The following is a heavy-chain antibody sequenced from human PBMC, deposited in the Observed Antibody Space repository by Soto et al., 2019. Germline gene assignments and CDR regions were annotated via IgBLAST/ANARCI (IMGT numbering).Heavy chain of an antibody. CDR1: GFSLSTSGMC. CDR2: IDWDDDK. Sequence: ESGPTLVNPTQTLTLTCTFSGFSLSTSGMCVSWIRQPPGKALEWLALIDWDDDKYYSTSLKTRLTISKDTSKNQVVLTMTNMDPVDTATYYCAQSVVVIMAGGTYNWFDPWGQGTLVTVSS. V-gene: IGHV2-70*01. D-gene: IGHD3-22*01. J-gene: IGHJ5*02. CDR3: AQSVVVIMAGGTYNWFDP.